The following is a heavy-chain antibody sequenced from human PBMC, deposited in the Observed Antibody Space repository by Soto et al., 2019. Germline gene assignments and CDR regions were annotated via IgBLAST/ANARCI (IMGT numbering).Heavy chain of an antibody. Sequence: ASVKVSCKASGYTFTSYGISWLRQAPGQGLEWMGWISAYHGNTNYAQKLQGRVNMTTDTSTSTAYMELRSLRSDDTAVYYCARDLGSGCGHDAFDIWGQGTMVTVSS. D-gene: IGHD6-19*01. V-gene: IGHV1-18*01. CDR1: GYTFTSYG. CDR3: ARDLGSGCGHDAFDI. J-gene: IGHJ3*02. CDR2: ISAYHGNT.